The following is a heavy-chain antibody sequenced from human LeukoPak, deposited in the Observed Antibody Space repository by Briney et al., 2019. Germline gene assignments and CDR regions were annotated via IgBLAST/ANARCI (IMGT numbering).Heavy chain of an antibody. Sequence: PGGSLRLSCAASGFTFDDYGMSWVRQALGKGLEWVSGINWNGGSTGYAGSVKGRFTISRDNAKNSLYLQINSLRAEDTALYYCARPYGYYMDVWGKGTTVTVSS. D-gene: IGHD3-16*01. CDR2: INWNGGST. J-gene: IGHJ6*03. CDR3: ARPYGYYMDV. V-gene: IGHV3-20*04. CDR1: GFTFDDYG.